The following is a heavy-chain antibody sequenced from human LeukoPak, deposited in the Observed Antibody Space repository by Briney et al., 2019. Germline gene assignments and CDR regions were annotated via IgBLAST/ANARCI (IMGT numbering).Heavy chain of an antibody. CDR2: INPNSGGT. CDR1: GYTFTGYY. Sequence: ASVKVSCKASGYTFTGYYMHWVRQAPGQGLEWMGWINPNSGGTNYAQKFQGRVTMTRDTSISTAYMELSRLKSDDTAVYYCAVRGWAYCGGDCYSFGVYWGQGTLVTVSS. D-gene: IGHD2-21*02. J-gene: IGHJ4*02. V-gene: IGHV1-2*02. CDR3: AVRGWAYCGGDCYSFGVY.